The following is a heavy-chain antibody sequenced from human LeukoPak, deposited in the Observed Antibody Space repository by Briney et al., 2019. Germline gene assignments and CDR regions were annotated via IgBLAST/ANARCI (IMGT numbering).Heavy chain of an antibody. CDR1: GGSISSYY. V-gene: IGHV4-59*01. Sequence: SETLSLTCTVSGGSISSYYWSWIRQPPGKGLEWIGYIYYSGSTNYTPSLKSRVTISVDTSKNQFSLKLSSVTAADTAVYYCARDPGYSSSWSLNYYYYGMDVWGQGTTVTVSS. CDR3: ARDPGYSSSWSLNYYYYGMDV. J-gene: IGHJ6*02. CDR2: IYYSGST. D-gene: IGHD6-13*01.